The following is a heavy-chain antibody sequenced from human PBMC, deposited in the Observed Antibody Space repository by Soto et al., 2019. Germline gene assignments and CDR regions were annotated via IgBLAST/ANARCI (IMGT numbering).Heavy chain of an antibody. CDR1: GGTFSSYA. V-gene: IGHV1-69*13. CDR2: IIPIFGTA. J-gene: IGHJ5*02. D-gene: IGHD3-22*01. CDR3: ARDLPDSSGYYYWFDP. Sequence: SVKVSCKASGGTFSSYAISWMRQAPGQGLEWMGGIIPIFGTANYAQKFQGRVTITADESTSTAYMELSSLRSEDTAVYYCARDLPDSSGYYYWFDPWGQGTLVTVSS.